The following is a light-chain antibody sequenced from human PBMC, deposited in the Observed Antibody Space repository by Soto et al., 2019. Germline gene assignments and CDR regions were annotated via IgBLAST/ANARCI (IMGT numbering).Light chain of an antibody. CDR2: EAS. CDR1: QSISSK. CDR3: QQYNSYPLT. V-gene: IGKV1-5*03. Sequence: DIQMTQSPSTLSASVGDRVTITCRASQSISSKLAWYQQKPGTAPKFLVYEASSLESGVPSRFSGSGSGTEFTLTISSLQPDDFATYYCQQYNSYPLTFGGGTKVEIK. J-gene: IGKJ4*01.